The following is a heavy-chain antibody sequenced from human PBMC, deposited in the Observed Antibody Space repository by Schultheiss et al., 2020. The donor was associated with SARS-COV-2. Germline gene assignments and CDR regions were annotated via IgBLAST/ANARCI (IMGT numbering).Heavy chain of an antibody. CDR3: ARRMGFGDWSFDS. Sequence: SETLSLTCTVSGGSISSGDYYWSWIRQPPGKGLEWIGYIDYSGRIFYNPSLKSRLTISVDTSKDQFSLKLSSVTAADTAVYYCARRMGFGDWSFDSWGQGTLVTVSS. V-gene: IGHV4-30-4*02. CDR1: GGSISSGDYY. D-gene: IGHD3-10*01. J-gene: IGHJ4*02. CDR2: IDYSGRI.